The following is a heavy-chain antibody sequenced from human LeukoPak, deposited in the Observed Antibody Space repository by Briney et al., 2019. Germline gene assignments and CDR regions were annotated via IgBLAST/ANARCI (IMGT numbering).Heavy chain of an antibody. J-gene: IGHJ4*02. CDR2: IYASGRT. Sequence: SETLSLTCAVYGGSFSGYYWSWIRQPPGKGLEWIGSIYASGRTYYNPSLKSRVTISVDTSKNQFSLKLSSVTAADTAVYYCARPGYSSGWYVYWGQGTLVTVSS. CDR3: ARPGYSSGWYVY. V-gene: IGHV4-34*01. D-gene: IGHD6-19*01. CDR1: GGSFSGYY.